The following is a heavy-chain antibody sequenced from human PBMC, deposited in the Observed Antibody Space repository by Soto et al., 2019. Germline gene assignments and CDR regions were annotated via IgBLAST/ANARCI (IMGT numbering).Heavy chain of an antibody. CDR3: ARDFLFCGSASCLNWFDP. CDR2: IYYSGST. Sequence: PSETLSLTCTVSSGSISRYYWSWIRQPPGKGLEWIGYIYYSGSTNYNPSLTSRFTIPVTTSKNQFSLRLSSVTAADTAVYYCARDFLFCGSASCLNWFDPWGQGTLVTVSS. J-gene: IGHJ5*02. D-gene: IGHD2-2*01. V-gene: IGHV4-59*01. CDR1: SGSISRYY.